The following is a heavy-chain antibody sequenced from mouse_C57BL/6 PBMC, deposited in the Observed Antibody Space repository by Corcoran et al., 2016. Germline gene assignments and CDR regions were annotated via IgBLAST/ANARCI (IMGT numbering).Heavy chain of an antibody. Sequence: EVQLQQSGPELVKPGASVKISCKASGYTFTDYYMTWVKQSHGKSLEWIGDINPNNGGISYNQKFKGKATLTVDKSSSTAYMELRSLTSEDSAVFYCARKDYYGSFDYWGQATTLTVSS. CDR1: GYTFTDYY. CDR2: INPNNGGI. CDR3: ARKDYYGSFDY. D-gene: IGHD1-1*01. V-gene: IGHV1-26*01. J-gene: IGHJ2*01.